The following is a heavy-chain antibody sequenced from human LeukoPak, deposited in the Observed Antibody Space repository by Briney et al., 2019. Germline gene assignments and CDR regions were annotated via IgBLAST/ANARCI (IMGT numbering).Heavy chain of an antibody. CDR3: AKPFSSGYYYGAFDY. CDR1: GFTFSSYA. D-gene: IGHD3-22*01. Sequence: GASLRLSCAASGFTFSSYAMSWVRQAPGRGLEWAPAISGSGGSTNYADSVKGRFTISRDNSKNTLYLQMNSLRAEDTAVYYCAKPFSSGYYYGAFDYWGQGTLVTVSS. V-gene: IGHV3-23*01. J-gene: IGHJ4*02. CDR2: ISGSGGST.